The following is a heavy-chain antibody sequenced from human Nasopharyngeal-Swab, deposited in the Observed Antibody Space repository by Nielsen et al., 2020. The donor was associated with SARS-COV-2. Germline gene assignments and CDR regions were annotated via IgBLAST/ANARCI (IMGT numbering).Heavy chain of an antibody. CDR1: GFTFSSYD. CDR3: AKDLNSNFLNYMDV. V-gene: IGHV3-13*04. D-gene: IGHD4-11*01. J-gene: IGHJ6*03. CDR2: IGTAGDT. Sequence: GESLKISCAASGFTFSSYDMHWVRQATGKGLEWVSAIGTAGDTYYPGSVKGRFTISRENAKNSLYLQMNSLRAEDTAAYYCAKDLNSNFLNYMDVWGKGTTVSVSS.